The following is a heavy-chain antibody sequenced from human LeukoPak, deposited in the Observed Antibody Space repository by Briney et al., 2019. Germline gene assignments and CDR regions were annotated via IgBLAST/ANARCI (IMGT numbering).Heavy chain of an antibody. J-gene: IGHJ5*02. CDR3: TKASLAFGTKYFDP. CDR1: GDTFTRHD. Sequence: ASVKVSCKASGDTFTRHDINWVRQAPGQGLEWMGWMNPKSGNTGYGQKFQGRVTMTRVTSITTAYMELRSLRSDDTAVYYCTKASLAFGTKYFDPWGQGTLVTVSS. CDR2: MNPKSGNT. D-gene: IGHD3-10*01. V-gene: IGHV1-8*01.